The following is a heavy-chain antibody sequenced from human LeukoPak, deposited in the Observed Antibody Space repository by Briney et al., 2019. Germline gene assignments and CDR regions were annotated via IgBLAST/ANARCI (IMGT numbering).Heavy chain of an antibody. Sequence: SETLSLTCAVYGGSFSGYYWSWIRQPPGKGLEWIGEINHSGSTNYNPSLKSRVTISVDTSKNQFSLKLSSVTAADTAVYYCARGYGDYEGDYNWFDPWGQGTLVTVPS. CDR2: INHSGST. CDR3: ARGYGDYEGDYNWFDP. D-gene: IGHD4-17*01. V-gene: IGHV4-34*01. J-gene: IGHJ5*02. CDR1: GGSFSGYY.